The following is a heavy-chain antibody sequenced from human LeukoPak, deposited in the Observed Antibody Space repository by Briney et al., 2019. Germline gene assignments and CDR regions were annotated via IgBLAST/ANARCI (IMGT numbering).Heavy chain of an antibody. CDR1: GGSISSYI. V-gene: IGHV4-59*08. Sequence: PSETLSLTCTVSGGSISSYIWSWFRQPPGKGLEWIGYISYSGSTNYNPSLKSRITISLDTSKKQFSLKLSSVTAADTAVYYCARRTERRRTDRFDYFDYWGQGALVAVSS. J-gene: IGHJ4*02. CDR2: ISYSGST. D-gene: IGHD3-10*01. CDR3: ARRTERRRTDRFDYFDY.